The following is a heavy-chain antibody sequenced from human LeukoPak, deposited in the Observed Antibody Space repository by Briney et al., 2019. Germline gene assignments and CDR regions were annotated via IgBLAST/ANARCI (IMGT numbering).Heavy chain of an antibody. D-gene: IGHD4-17*01. V-gene: IGHV3-20*04. CDR2: INWNGGST. CDR1: GFTFGNYG. CDR3: ARAQTYGDSRLLLDF. J-gene: IGHJ4*02. Sequence: GGSLRLSCAASGFTFGNYGMSWVRQAPGKGLEWVSGINWNGGSTGYADSVEGRFTISRDNAKNSQYLQMNSLRVEDTALYYCARAQTYGDSRLLLDFWGQGTLVTVSS.